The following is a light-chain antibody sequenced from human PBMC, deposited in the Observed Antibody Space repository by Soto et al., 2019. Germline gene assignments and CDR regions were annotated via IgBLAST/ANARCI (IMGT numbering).Light chain of an antibody. J-gene: IGKJ1*01. V-gene: IGKV3-20*01. CDR3: QQYGDSPT. Sequence: EIVMTQSPGTLSVSPGERATLSCRASQSISSNYVAWYQQKPGQAPRLLIYDASSRATGIPNRFSGSGSGTDFTLTISRLEPEDFAVFYCQQYGDSPTLGQGTKVDIK. CDR1: QSISSNY. CDR2: DAS.